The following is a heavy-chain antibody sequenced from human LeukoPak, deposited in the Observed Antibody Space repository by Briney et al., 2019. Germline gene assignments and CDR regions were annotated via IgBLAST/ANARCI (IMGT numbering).Heavy chain of an antibody. CDR3: ARVIWETTPLSAFDI. Sequence: SQTLSLTCTVSGGSISSGGYYWSWIRQPPGKGLEWIGYIYHSGSTYYNPSLKSRVTISVDRSKNQFSLKPSSVTAADTAVYYCARVIWETTPLSAFDIWGQGTMVTVSS. V-gene: IGHV4-30-2*01. CDR1: GGSISSGGYY. CDR2: IYHSGST. J-gene: IGHJ3*02. D-gene: IGHD1-26*01.